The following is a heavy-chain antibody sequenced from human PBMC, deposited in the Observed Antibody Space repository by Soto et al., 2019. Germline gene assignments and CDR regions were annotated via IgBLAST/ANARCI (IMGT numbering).Heavy chain of an antibody. V-gene: IGHV1-18*01. D-gene: IGHD1-20*01. CDR2: ISAYNGDT. CDR3: AKDRRYTSRYFDY. J-gene: IGHJ4*02. Sequence: ASVKVSCKASGYSFTTYGISWVRQAPGQGLEWVGYISAYNGDTNFAQKFQGRVTMTTDTSTSTAYMELRSLRSDDTAVYYCAKDRRYTSRYFDYCSQGSLDTVSA. CDR1: GYSFTTYG.